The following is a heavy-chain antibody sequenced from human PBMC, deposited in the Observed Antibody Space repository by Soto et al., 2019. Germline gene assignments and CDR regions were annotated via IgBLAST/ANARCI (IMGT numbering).Heavy chain of an antibody. CDR3: ARHDALNIAARPRYFDY. D-gene: IGHD6-6*01. CDR1: GGSISSSSYY. V-gene: IGHV4-39*01. CDR2: IYYSGST. J-gene: IGHJ4*02. Sequence: SETLSLTCTVSGGSISSSSYYWGWIRQPPGKGLEWIGSIYYSGSTYYNPSLKSRVTISVDTSKNQFSLKLSSVTAADTAVYYCARHDALNIAARPRYFDYWGQGTLVTVSS.